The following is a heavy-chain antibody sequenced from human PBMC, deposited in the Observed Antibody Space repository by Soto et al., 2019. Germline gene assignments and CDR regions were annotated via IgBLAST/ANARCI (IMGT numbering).Heavy chain of an antibody. D-gene: IGHD6-13*01. V-gene: IGHV4-59*01. CDR2: IYYSGST. J-gene: IGHJ6*03. CDR1: GCSISSND. CDR3: ARVWDGSSWPIISYYYMDV. Sequence: PSETMSLTFSVSGCSISSNDWGWIRQTPGKGLEWIGYIYYSGSTNYNPSLKSRVTISVDTSKNQFSLKLSSVTAADTAVYYCARVWDGSSWPIISYYYMDVWGKGTTVTVSS.